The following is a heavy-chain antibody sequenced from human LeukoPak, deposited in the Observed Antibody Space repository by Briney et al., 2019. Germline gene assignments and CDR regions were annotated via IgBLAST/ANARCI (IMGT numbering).Heavy chain of an antibody. Sequence: GGSLTLSCAASGFTFDDYGMSWVRQVAGQGLEWVSGIDWNGASTGYADSAKGRFTISRDNAKKSLYLQMNSLRAEDTALYYCARGSTMVSGYWGQGTLVTVSS. CDR1: GFTFDDYG. J-gene: IGHJ4*02. CDR2: IDWNGAST. V-gene: IGHV3-20*04. CDR3: ARGSTMVSGY. D-gene: IGHD3-10*01.